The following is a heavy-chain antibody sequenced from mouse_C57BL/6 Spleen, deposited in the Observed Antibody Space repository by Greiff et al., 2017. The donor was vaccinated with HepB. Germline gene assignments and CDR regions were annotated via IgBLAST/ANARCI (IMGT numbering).Heavy chain of an antibody. J-gene: IGHJ4*01. Sequence: QVQLQQSGAELVRPGSSVKLSCKASGYTFTSYWMDWVKQRPGQGLEWIGNIYPSDSETHYNQKFKDKATLTVDKSSSTAYMQLSSLTSEDSAVYYCARERGPTTGGAMDYWGQGTSVTVSS. D-gene: IGHD1-1*01. CDR2: IYPSDSET. V-gene: IGHV1-61*01. CDR1: GYTFTSYW. CDR3: ARERGPTTGGAMDY.